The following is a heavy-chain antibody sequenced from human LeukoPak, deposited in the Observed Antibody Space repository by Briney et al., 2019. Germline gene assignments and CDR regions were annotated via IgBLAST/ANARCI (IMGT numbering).Heavy chain of an antibody. Sequence: GGSLRLSCAASGFTFSNYWIHWVRQAPGKGLVWVSRINSDGSSTIYADSVKGRFTISRDNAKNTLYLQMNSLRAEDTAAYYCARDLSIAVAAGTTYDFWGQGTQVTVPS. J-gene: IGHJ4*02. V-gene: IGHV3-74*01. CDR2: INSDGSST. CDR1: GFTFSNYW. CDR3: ARDLSIAVAAGTTYDF. D-gene: IGHD6-13*01.